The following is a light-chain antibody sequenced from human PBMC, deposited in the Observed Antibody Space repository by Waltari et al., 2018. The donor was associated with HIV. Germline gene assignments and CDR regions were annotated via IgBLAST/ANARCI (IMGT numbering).Light chain of an antibody. CDR1: NSNIGANY. CDR2: RST. CDR3: ATWDDRLRGGI. J-gene: IGLJ2*01. Sequence: QSVLTQPPSESGTPGQRVPISCSGSNSNIGANYVFWYQQIPGTAPRLLIYRSTRRPSGIPDRFSGSKSGTSASLAISGLRSEDEAEYFCATWDDRLRGGIFGGGTKLTVL. V-gene: IGLV1-47*01.